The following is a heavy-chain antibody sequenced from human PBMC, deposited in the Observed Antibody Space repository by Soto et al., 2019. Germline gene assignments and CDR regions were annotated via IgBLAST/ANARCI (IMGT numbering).Heavy chain of an antibody. CDR2: ISGSGGST. CDR3: ARAVGATTYTPFDY. V-gene: IGHV3-23*01. D-gene: IGHD1-26*01. Sequence: GGSMRLSCAASGFTFSSYAMSWVRQAPGKGLEWVSAISGSGGSTYYADSVKGRFTISRDNSKNTLYLQMNSLRAEDTAVYYCARAVGATTYTPFDYWGQGTLVTVSS. J-gene: IGHJ4*02. CDR1: GFTFSSYA.